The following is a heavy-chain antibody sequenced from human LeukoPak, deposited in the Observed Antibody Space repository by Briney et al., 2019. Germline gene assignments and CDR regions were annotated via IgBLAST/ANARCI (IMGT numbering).Heavy chain of an antibody. CDR3: ARAQYYYDTRYYFDY. CDR1: GGSINSSSYY. J-gene: IGHJ4*02. Sequence: SETLSLTCTVSGGSINSSSYYWGWIRQPPGKGLEWIGSIYYSGSTYYNPSLKSRVTISVDTSKNQFSLKLSSVTAADTAVYYCARAQYYYDTRYYFDYWGQGTLVTVSS. V-gene: IGHV4-39*01. CDR2: IYYSGST. D-gene: IGHD3-22*01.